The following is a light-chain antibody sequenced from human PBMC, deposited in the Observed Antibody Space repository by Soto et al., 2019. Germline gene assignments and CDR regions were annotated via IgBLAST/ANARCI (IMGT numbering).Light chain of an antibody. CDR1: QGINSF. CDR3: QKYNSAPRT. V-gene: IGKV1-27*01. CDR2: AAS. Sequence: DIQMTQSPSSLSASIGDRVTITCRASQGINSFLAWYKQKPGKVPKLLIYAASTLQSGVPSRFRGSGSGTDFTLTISSLKPEDAETYYCQKYNSAPRTFGQGTKVEI. J-gene: IGKJ1*01.